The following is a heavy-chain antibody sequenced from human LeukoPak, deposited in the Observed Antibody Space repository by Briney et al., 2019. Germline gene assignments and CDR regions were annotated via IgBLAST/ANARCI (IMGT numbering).Heavy chain of an antibody. CDR1: EFTFSDYY. J-gene: IGHJ5*02. V-gene: IGHV3-11*06. D-gene: IGHD3-10*01. CDR2: ISSSSSYT. Sequence: GGSLRLSCAASEFTFSDYYMSWIRQAPGKGLEWVSYISSSSSYTNYADSVKGRFTISRDNAKNSLYLQMNSLRAEDTAVYYCARDRRILWFGEDETGPNWFDPWGQGTLVTVSS. CDR3: ARDRRILWFGEDETGPNWFDP.